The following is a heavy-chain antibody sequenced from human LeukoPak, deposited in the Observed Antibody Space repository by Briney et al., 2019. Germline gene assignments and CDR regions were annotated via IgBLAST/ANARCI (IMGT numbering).Heavy chain of an antibody. CDR2: ISSSSYI. D-gene: IGHD1-14*01. CDR3: ARDRASGGAFDAFDI. Sequence: GGSLRLSCAASGFTFSSYSMNWVRQAPGKGLEWVSSISSSSYIYYADSVKGRFTISRDNAKNSLYLQMNSLRAEDTAVYYCARDRASGGAFDAFDIWGQGTMVTVSS. J-gene: IGHJ3*02. V-gene: IGHV3-21*01. CDR1: GFTFSSYS.